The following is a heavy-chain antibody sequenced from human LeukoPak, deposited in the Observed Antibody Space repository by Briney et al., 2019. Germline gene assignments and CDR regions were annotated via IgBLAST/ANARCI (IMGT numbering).Heavy chain of an antibody. CDR2: INHSGST. D-gene: IGHD2-2*01. J-gene: IGHJ4*02. CDR1: GGSFSGYY. V-gene: IGHV4-34*01. Sequence: PSETLSLTCAVYGGSFSGYYWSWIRQPPGKGLEWIGEINHSGSTNYNPSLKSRVTISVDTSKNQFSLKLSSVTAADTAVYYCARHVPAGTSRYFDYWGQGTLVTVSS. CDR3: ARHVPAGTSRYFDY.